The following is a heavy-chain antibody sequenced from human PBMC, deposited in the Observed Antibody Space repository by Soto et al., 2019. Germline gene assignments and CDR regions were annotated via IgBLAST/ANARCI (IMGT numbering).Heavy chain of an antibody. CDR1: GGSISSGDYY. CDR2: IYYSGST. CDR3: ARDVYDILTGYFYYGMDV. D-gene: IGHD3-9*01. J-gene: IGHJ6*02. V-gene: IGHV4-30-4*01. Sequence: QVQLQESGPGLVKPSQTLSLTCTVSGGSISSGDYYWSWIRQPPGKGLEWIGYIYYSGSTYYNPSLKSRVTISVDTSKNQFSLKLSSVTAADTAVYYCARDVYDILTGYFYYGMDVWGQGTTVTVSS.